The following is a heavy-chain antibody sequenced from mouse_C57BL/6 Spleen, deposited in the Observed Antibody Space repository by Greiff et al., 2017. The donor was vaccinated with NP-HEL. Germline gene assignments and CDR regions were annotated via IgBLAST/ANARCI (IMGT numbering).Heavy chain of an antibody. Sequence: EVQLVESGPELVKPGASVKISCKASGYSFTGYYMNWVKQSPEKSLEWIGEINPSTGGTTYNQKFKAKATLTVDKSSSTAYMQLKSLTSEDSAVYYCARWHGSSYWWYFDVWGTGTTVTVSS. D-gene: IGHD1-1*01. J-gene: IGHJ1*03. CDR1: GYSFTGYY. CDR2: INPSTGGT. CDR3: ARWHGSSYWWYFDV. V-gene: IGHV1-42*01.